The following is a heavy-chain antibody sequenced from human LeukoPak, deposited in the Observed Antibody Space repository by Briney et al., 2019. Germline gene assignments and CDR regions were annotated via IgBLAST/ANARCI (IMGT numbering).Heavy chain of an antibody. CDR3: ARMFEY. J-gene: IGHJ4*02. V-gene: IGHV4-61*09. CDR1: GGSISSDNYY. Sequence: PSETLSLTCTVSGGSISSDNYYWTWIRQPAEKGLEWIGHIYTSGTTNYNPSLKSRVTILLDTSKNQFSLNLNSVTAADTAIYYCARMFEYWGQGTLVTVSS. CDR2: IYTSGTT.